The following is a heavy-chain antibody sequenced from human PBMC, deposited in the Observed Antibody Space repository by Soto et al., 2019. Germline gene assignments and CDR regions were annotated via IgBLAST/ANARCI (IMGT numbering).Heavy chain of an antibody. V-gene: IGHV3-30-3*01. J-gene: IGHJ4*02. CDR1: ELTFSSYA. CDR2: ITDSGNNK. CDR3: ARDRRPEYSSSGRLMALGY. Sequence: GGSLRLSCAASELTFSSYAMNWVRQAPGKGLEWVAVITDSGNNKYYADSVKGRFIISRDNSKNTLYLQMNSLRAEDTAVYYCARDRRPEYSSSGRLMALGYWGQGTLVTVSS. D-gene: IGHD6-6*01.